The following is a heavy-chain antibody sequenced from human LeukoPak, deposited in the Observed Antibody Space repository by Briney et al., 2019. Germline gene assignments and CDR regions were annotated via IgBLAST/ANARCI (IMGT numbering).Heavy chain of an antibody. Sequence: KPGGSLGLSCAASGFTFSSYSMNWVRQAPGKGLEWVSSISSSSSYIYYADSVKGRFTISRDNAKNSLYLQMNSLRAEDTAVYYCASLGRNGVELSSGYWGQGTLGTVSS. D-gene: IGHD1-7*01. J-gene: IGHJ4*02. CDR2: ISSSSSYI. V-gene: IGHV3-21*01. CDR3: ASLGRNGVELSSGY. CDR1: GFTFSSYS.